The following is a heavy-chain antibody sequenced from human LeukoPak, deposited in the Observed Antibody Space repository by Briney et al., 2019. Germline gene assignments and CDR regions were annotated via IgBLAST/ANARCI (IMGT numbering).Heavy chain of an antibody. D-gene: IGHD3-22*01. V-gene: IGHV4-38-2*01. CDR2: IYHSGST. CDR3: ANSAYYYDSSLLD. CDR1: GYSISSGYY. Sequence: SETLSLTCAVSGYSISSGYYWGWIRQPPGKGLEWIGSIYHSGSTYYNPSLKSRVTMSVDTSKNQFSLNLNSVTAADTAMYYCANSAYYYDSSLLDWGQGTLVTVSS. J-gene: IGHJ4*02.